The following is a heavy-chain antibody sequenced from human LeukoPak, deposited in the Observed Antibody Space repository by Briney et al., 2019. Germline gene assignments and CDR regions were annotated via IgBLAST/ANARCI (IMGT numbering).Heavy chain of an antibody. J-gene: IGHJ4*02. Sequence: ASVKVSCKASGYTFTDYYMHLVRQAPGQGLEWMGRINPNSGGTKYAQKFQGRVTMTRDTSISTAYMEVSSLTSDDTAVYYCARARGSGSYYNLDYWGQGTLVTVSS. D-gene: IGHD3-10*01. V-gene: IGHV1-2*06. CDR3: ARARGSGSYYNLDY. CDR2: INPNSGGT. CDR1: GYTFTDYY.